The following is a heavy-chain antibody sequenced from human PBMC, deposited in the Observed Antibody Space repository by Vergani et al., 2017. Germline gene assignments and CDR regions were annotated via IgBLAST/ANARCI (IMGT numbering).Heavy chain of an antibody. CDR3: ATVLSSTNWFDP. J-gene: IGHJ5*02. V-gene: IGHV1-24*01. Sequence: VSCKVSGYTLTELSMHWVRQAPGKGLEWMGGFDPEDGETIYAQKFQGRVNMTEDTSTDTAYMELSTLRSEDTAVYYCATVLSSTNWFDPWGQGTLVTVSS. CDR1: GYTLTELS. D-gene: IGHD6-13*01. CDR2: FDPEDGET.